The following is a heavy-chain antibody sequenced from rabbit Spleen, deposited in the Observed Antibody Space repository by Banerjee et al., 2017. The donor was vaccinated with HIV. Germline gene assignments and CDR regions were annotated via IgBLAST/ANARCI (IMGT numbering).Heavy chain of an antibody. Sequence: QQLVESGGGLVKPGASLTLTCTASGFSFSSGYDMCWVRQAPGKGLEWIGCIYTGNYKTYYAGWAKGRFTISEASSTTVTLQMTSLTAADTATYFCARRDSSHLYLDLWGPGTLVTVS. D-gene: IGHD4-1*01. CDR1: GFSFSSGYD. J-gene: IGHJ4*01. V-gene: IGHV1S40*01. CDR3: ARRDSSHLYLDL. CDR2: IYTGNYKT.